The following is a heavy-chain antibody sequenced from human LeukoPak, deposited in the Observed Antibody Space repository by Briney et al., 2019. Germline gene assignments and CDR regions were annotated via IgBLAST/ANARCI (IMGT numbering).Heavy chain of an antibody. Sequence: GGSLRLSCAASGFTFSSYGMHWVRQAPGKGLEWVAFIRYDGSNKYYADSVKGRFTISRDNSKNTLYLQMNSLRAEDTAVYYCAPRRYSSGWYYFDYWGQGTLVTVSS. D-gene: IGHD6-19*01. V-gene: IGHV3-30*02. CDR1: GFTFSSYG. CDR3: APRRYSSGWYYFDY. J-gene: IGHJ4*02. CDR2: IRYDGSNK.